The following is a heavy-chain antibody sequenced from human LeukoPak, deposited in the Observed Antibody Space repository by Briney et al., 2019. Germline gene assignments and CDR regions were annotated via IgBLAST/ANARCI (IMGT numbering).Heavy chain of an antibody. J-gene: IGHJ4*02. CDR2: IIPILGIA. CDR1: GGTFSSYA. CDR3: ARDPSRVVGRTIMTGHCDY. Sequence: ASVKVSCKASGGTFSSYAISWVRQAPGQGLEWMGRIIPILGIANYAQKFQGRVTITADKSTSTAYMELSSLRSEDTAVYYCARDPSRVVGRTIMTGHCDYWGQGTLVTVSS. D-gene: IGHD3-16*01. V-gene: IGHV1-69*04.